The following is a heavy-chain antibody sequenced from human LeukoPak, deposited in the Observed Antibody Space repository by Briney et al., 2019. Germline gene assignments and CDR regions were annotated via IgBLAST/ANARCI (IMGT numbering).Heavy chain of an antibody. D-gene: IGHD2-2*01. J-gene: IGHJ4*02. V-gene: IGHV3-23*01. CDR3: AKGGGYCSSTSCSPDFDY. Sequence: GGSLRLPCAASGFRFSSYAMSWVRQAPGKGLEWVSAISGSGVSTYYADSVKGRFTVSRDNSKNTLYLQMSSLRAEDTAVYYCAKGGGYCSSTSCSPDFDYWGQGTLVTVSS. CDR2: ISGSGVST. CDR1: GFRFSSYA.